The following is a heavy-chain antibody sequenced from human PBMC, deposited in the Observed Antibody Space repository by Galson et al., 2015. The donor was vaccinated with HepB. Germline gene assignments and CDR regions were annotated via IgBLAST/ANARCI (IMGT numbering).Heavy chain of an antibody. J-gene: IGHJ4*02. D-gene: IGHD2-15*01. CDR2: INPNSGGT. Sequence: SVKVSCKASGYTFTGYYMHWVRQAPGQGLEWMGRINPNSGGTNYAQKFQGRVTMTRDTSISTAYMELSRLRSDDTAVYYCARGIVVARNRKTPGVDMVYWGQGTLVTVSS. V-gene: IGHV1-2*06. CDR1: GYTFTGYY. CDR3: ARGIVVARNRKTPGVDMVY.